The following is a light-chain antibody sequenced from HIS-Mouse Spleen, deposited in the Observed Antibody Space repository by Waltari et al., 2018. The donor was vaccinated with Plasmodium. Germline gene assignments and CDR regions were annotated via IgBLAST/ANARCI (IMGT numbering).Light chain of an antibody. Sequence: SYELTQPPSVSVSTGQTASFTCSGDTWGDKYACWYQQKPGQSPVLVIYQDSKRPSRIPERFSGSNSGNTATLTISGTQAMDEADYYCQAWDSSTVVFGGGTKLTVL. CDR1: TWGDKY. V-gene: IGLV3-1*01. CDR2: QDS. CDR3: QAWDSSTVV. J-gene: IGLJ2*01.